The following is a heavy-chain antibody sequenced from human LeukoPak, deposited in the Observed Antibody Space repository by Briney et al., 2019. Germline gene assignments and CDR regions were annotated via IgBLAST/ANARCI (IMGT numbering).Heavy chain of an antibody. D-gene: IGHD3-3*01. J-gene: IGHJ4*02. V-gene: IGHV1-69*06. Sequence: GASVKVSCKASGGTFSSYAISWVRQAPGQGLEWMGGIIPIFGTANYAQKFQGRVTITADTSTSTAYMELRSLRSDDTAVYYCARDGGRFLEWTTYGFDYWGQGTLVTVSS. CDR3: ARDGGRFLEWTTYGFDY. CDR2: IIPIFGTA. CDR1: GGTFSSYA.